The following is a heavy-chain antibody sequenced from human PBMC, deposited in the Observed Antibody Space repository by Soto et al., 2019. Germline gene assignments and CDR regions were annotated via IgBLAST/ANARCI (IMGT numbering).Heavy chain of an antibody. D-gene: IGHD4-17*01. V-gene: IGHV1-18*01. CDR3: ARETTGVTLFYX. J-gene: IGHJ4*02. CDR1: GYTFTSDG. CDR2: ISAYDGNT. Sequence: VSVKVSCKASGYTFTSDGISWVRQAPGQGLEWMGFISAYDGNTNYAQKLQGRVTMTTDTSTSTAYMELRSLRSYDTAVYYCARETTGVTLFYXWGQGTLVTVSX.